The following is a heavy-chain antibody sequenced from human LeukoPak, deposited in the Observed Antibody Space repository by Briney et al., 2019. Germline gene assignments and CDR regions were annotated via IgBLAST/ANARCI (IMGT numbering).Heavy chain of an antibody. J-gene: IGHJ5*02. CDR3: ARDNSVRDEAWWFNP. Sequence: SETLSLTCAVYGGSFSGYYWGWIRQPPGKGLEWIGSIYYSGSTYYNPSLKSRVTISVDTSKNQFSLKLSSVTAADTAVYYCARDNSVRDEAWWFNPWGQGTLVTVSS. D-gene: IGHD5-24*01. CDR1: GGSFSGYY. V-gene: IGHV4-34*01. CDR2: IYYSGST.